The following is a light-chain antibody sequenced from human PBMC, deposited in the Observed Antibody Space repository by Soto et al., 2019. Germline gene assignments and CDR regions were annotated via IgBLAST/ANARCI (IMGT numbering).Light chain of an antibody. Sequence: DIQMTQSPSTLSASVGDRVTITCRARPSISSWLAWYQQKPGKAPKLLIYKASSLESGVPSRFSGSGSGTEFTLTISSLQPDDFATYYCQQYNSYPWTFGQGNKVEIK. V-gene: IGKV1-5*03. J-gene: IGKJ1*01. CDR3: QQYNSYPWT. CDR1: PSISSW. CDR2: KAS.